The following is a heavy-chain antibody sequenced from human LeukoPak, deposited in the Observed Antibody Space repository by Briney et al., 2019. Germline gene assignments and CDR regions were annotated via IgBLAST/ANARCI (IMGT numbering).Heavy chain of an antibody. V-gene: IGHV3-43*02. CDR2: ISGDGGST. CDR3: AKDKVLWFGESFDY. CDR1: GFTFDDYA. Sequence: PGGSLRLSCAASGFTFDDYAMHLVRQAPGKGLEWVSPISGDGGSTYYADSVKGRFTISRDNSKNSLYLQMNSLRTEDTALYYCAKDKVLWFGESFDYWGQGTLVTVSS. J-gene: IGHJ4*02. D-gene: IGHD3-10*01.